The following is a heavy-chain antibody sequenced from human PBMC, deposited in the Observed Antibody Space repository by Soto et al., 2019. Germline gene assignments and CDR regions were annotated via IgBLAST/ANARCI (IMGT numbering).Heavy chain of an antibody. J-gene: IGHJ6*02. CDR3: TRIKGITFDWIADGMDV. V-gene: IGHV2-5*01. D-gene: IGHD3-9*01. CDR1: GFSLSTNGVG. Sequence: SGPTLVNPTQTLTLTCTFSGFSLSTNGVGVAWIRQPPGKALELVALTYWNGDRRYSPSLKDRLTIASDTSKNLVVLTMTNMDPVDTGTYYCTRIKGITFDWIADGMDVWGQGTTVTVSS. CDR2: TYWNGDR.